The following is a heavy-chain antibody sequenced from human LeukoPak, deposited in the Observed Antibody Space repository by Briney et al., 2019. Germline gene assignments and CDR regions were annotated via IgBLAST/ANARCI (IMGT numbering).Heavy chain of an antibody. V-gene: IGHV3-7*03. J-gene: IGHJ4*02. D-gene: IGHD3-22*01. CDR2: MRRDGNEI. Sequence: GGSLRLACSASGFTFSTYWMSEVRQAPGKGLEWVANMRRDGNEIYYLDSVRSRFTISRDNAKNSLYLQMNSLRAEDTAVYYCARDKGDYDTSGSLFVFGGQGTLVTVSS. CDR3: ARDKGDYDTSGSLFVF. CDR1: GFTFSTYW.